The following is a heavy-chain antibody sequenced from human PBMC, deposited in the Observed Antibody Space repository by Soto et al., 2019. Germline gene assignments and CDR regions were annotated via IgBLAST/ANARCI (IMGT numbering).Heavy chain of an antibody. V-gene: IGHV1-69*06. CDR2: TIPAFGTA. J-gene: IGHJ4*02. Sequence: QVHLVQSGAEVKSPGSAVKVSCKVSGAGDTFSNYGLNWLRPAHGLGLEWMGGTIPAFGTADYAQKFQGRVTITADTSTTSAYMELSSLRSDDTAVYYCWRHDKPALPPLDSWGQGTLVSVSS. D-gene: IGHD1-1*01. CDR1: GAGDTFSNYG. CDR3: WRHDKPALPPLDS.